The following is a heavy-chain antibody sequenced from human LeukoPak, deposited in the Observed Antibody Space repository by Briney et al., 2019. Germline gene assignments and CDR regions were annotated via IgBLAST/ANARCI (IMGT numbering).Heavy chain of an antibody. Sequence: GGSLRLSCAASGFTFDDYAMHWVRQAPGKGLEWVSLISWDGGSTYYADSVKGRFTVSRDNSKNSLYLQMNSLRAEDTALYYCAKDNEVEMATMGTGAFDIWGQGTMVTVSS. J-gene: IGHJ3*02. CDR2: ISWDGGST. CDR1: GFTFDDYA. V-gene: IGHV3-43D*03. CDR3: AKDNEVEMATMGTGAFDI. D-gene: IGHD5-24*01.